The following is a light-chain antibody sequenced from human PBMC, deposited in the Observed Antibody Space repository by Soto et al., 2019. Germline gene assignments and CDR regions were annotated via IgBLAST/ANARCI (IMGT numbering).Light chain of an antibody. CDR1: SSDVGSYNY. Sequence: QSVLTQPASVSGSPGQSITISCTGTSSDVGSYNYVSWYQHYPGKAPKLMIYDVSYRPSGVSNRFSGSKSGNTASLTISGLQAEDEADYYCSSYTSSSTYVVFGGGTKLTVL. CDR3: SSYTSSSTYVV. V-gene: IGLV2-14*03. J-gene: IGLJ2*01. CDR2: DVS.